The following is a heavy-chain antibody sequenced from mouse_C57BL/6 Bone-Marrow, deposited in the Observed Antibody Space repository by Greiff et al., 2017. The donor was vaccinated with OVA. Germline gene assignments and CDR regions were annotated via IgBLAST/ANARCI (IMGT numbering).Heavy chain of an antibody. CDR2: ISYDGSN. J-gene: IGHJ1*03. CDR1: GYSITSGYY. CDR3: ARVRYFDV. Sequence: ESGPGLVKPSQSLSLTCSVTGYSITSGYYWNWIRQFPGNKREWMGYISYDGSNNYNPSLKNRISITRDTSKNQFFLKLNSVTTEDTATYYCARVRYFDVWGTGTTVTVSS. V-gene: IGHV3-6*01.